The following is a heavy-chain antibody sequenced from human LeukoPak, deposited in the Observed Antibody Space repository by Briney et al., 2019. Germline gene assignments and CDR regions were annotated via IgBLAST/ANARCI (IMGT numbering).Heavy chain of an antibody. J-gene: IGHJ4*02. CDR1: GGSFSGYH. V-gene: IGHV4-34*11. CDR3: ARDKRHSYGRYFDH. Sequence: SETLSLTCAVYGGSFSGYHWNWIRKPPGKGLEWIAFMQSSGNSNYNPSLKSRVTMFVDTSKNQFVLNLRSVTAADTAVYYCARDKRHSYGRYFDHWGQGMPVTVSS. D-gene: IGHD5-18*01. CDR2: MQSSGNS.